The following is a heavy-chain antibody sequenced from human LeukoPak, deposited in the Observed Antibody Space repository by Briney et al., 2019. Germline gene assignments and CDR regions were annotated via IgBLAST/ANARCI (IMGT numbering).Heavy chain of an antibody. Sequence: ASVKVSCKASGYTFTNYSISWGRHTPGQRLEWMGGISGYNGDTNSAKTVQGRVTMTTDTSTSTTYMELRSLRSDDTAVYYCARRTYYYGSGSYNNNYYYYMDVWGKGTTVTVSS. J-gene: IGHJ6*03. CDR3: ARRTYYYGSGSYNNNYYYYMDV. CDR2: ISGYNGDT. D-gene: IGHD3-10*01. CDR1: GYTFTNYS. V-gene: IGHV1-18*01.